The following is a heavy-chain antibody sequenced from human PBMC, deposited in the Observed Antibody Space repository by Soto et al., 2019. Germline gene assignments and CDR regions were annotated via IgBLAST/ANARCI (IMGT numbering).Heavy chain of an antibody. CDR1: GFTFSSYA. CDR3: AKGWGSKDYYDTSGYYLYYYYAMAV. V-gene: IGHV3-23*01. D-gene: IGHD3-22*01. J-gene: IGHJ6*02. CDR2: LSGSGVST. Sequence: EVQLLESGGGLVQPGGSLRLSCAASGFTFSSYAMTWVRQAPGKGLEWVSALSGSGVSTYYADSVKGRFTISRDNSKNTLYLQMNSLRAEDTAVYYCAKGWGSKDYYDTSGYYLYYYYAMAVWGQGTTVTVSS.